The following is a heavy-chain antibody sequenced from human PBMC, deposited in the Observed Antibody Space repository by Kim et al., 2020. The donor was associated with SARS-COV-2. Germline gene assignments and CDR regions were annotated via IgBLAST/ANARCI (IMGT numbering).Heavy chain of an antibody. J-gene: IGHJ2*01. CDR3: AKDRPRGYDDWYFDL. Sequence: GGSLRLSCAASGFTFSSYGMHWVRQAPGKGLEWVAVIWYDGSNKYYADSVKGRFTISRDNSKNTLYLQMNSLRAEDTAVYYCAKDRPRGYDDWYFDLWGRGTLVTVSS. V-gene: IGHV3-33*06. CDR2: IWYDGSNK. D-gene: IGHD5-12*01. CDR1: GFTFSSYG.